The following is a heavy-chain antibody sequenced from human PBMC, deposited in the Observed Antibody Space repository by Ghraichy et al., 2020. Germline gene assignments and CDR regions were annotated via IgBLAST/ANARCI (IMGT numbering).Heavy chain of an antibody. CDR1: GGSFSGYY. J-gene: IGHJ6*02. V-gene: IGHV4-34*01. CDR2: INHSGST. Sequence: SETLSLTCAVYGGSFSGYYWSWIRQPPGKGLEWIGEINHSGSTNYNPSLKSRVTISVDTSKNQFSLKLSSVTAADTAVYYCARGTRGGPRYCSSTSCYYYYYYGMDVWGQGTTFTVSS. CDR3: ARGTRGGPRYCSSTSCYYYYYYGMDV. D-gene: IGHD2-2*01.